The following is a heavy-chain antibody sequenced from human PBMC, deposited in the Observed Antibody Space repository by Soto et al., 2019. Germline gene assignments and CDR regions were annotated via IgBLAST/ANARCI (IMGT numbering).Heavy chain of an antibody. CDR1: GGSISSGDYY. V-gene: IGHV4-30-4*01. D-gene: IGHD1-7*01. Sequence: QVQLQESGPGLVKPSQTLSLTCTVSGGSISSGDYYWSWIRQPPGKGLEWIGYTYYIGSTYYNPSLKSRVTISVDTSKNQFSLKLSSVTAADTAVYYCARATGTRAGRLDYFDYWGQGTLVTVSS. CDR3: ARATGTRAGRLDYFDY. CDR2: TYYIGST. J-gene: IGHJ4*02.